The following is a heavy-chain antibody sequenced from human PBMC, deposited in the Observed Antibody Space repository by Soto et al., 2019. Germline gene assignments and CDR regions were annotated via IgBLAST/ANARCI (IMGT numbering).Heavy chain of an antibody. CDR1: GGSISSGGYY. V-gene: IGHV4-31*03. CDR2: IYYSGST. J-gene: IGHJ4*02. D-gene: IGHD3-10*01. CDR3: ARVKVRGVITSPFDY. Sequence: SETLSLTCTVSGGSISSGGYYWSWIRQHPGKGLEWIGYIYYSGSTYYNPSLKSRVTISVDTSKNQFSLKLSSVTAADTAVYYCARVKVRGVITSPFDYWGQGTLVTVSS.